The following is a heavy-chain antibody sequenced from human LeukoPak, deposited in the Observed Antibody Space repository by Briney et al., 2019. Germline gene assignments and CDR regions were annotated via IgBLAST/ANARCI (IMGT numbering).Heavy chain of an antibody. CDR3: ARGPPESTSSDY. Sequence: ASVKVSCKASGYTFSNYDINWVRQAPGQGLEWLGWMNPKSTNTGYAQKFQGRVSMTRNTSISTAYMELSSLRSDDTAVYYCARGPPESTSSDYWGQGTPVTVSS. CDR2: MNPKSTNT. CDR1: GYTFSNYD. D-gene: IGHD2-2*01. V-gene: IGHV1-8*01. J-gene: IGHJ4*02.